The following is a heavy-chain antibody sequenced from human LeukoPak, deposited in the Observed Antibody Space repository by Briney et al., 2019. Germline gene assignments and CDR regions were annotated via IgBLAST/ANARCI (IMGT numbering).Heavy chain of an antibody. J-gene: IGHJ4*02. D-gene: IGHD3-10*01. V-gene: IGHV3-30-3*01. CDR2: ISYDGSNK. Sequence: PGGSLRLSCAASGFTFSSYAMHWVRQAPGKGLEWVAVISYDGSNKYYADSVKGRFTISRDNSKNTLYLQMNSLRAEDTAVYYCAREGITMVRGVTNGLDYWGQGTLVTVSS. CDR3: AREGITMVRGVTNGLDY. CDR1: GFTFSSYA.